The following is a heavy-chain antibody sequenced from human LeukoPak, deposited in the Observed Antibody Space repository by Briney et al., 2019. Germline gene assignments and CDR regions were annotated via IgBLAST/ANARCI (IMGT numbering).Heavy chain of an antibody. V-gene: IGHV3-23*01. D-gene: IGHD4-23*01. J-gene: IGHJ4*02. Sequence: GGSLRLSCAASGFTFSDHAMSWVRQAPAKGLEWVSSINGNGGGSYYIDSVKGRFTVSRDNSENALYLQMNNLRTEDTAVYYCAKALYGGHDYWGQGTLVTVSS. CDR1: GFTFSDHA. CDR2: INGNGGGS. CDR3: AKALYGGHDY.